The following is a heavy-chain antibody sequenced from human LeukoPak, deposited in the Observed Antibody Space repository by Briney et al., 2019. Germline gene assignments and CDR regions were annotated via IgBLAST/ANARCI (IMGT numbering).Heavy chain of an antibody. CDR2: INPSGGST. CDR3: ARAAPGVAFDY. J-gene: IGHJ4*02. Sequence: GASVKVSCKASGYTFTSYYMHWVRQAPGQGLEWMGTINPSGGSTSYAQKFQGRVTMTRDTSTSTVYMELSSLRSEDTAVYYCARAAPGVAFDYWGQGTLVTVSS. V-gene: IGHV1-46*03. D-gene: IGHD2-15*01. CDR1: GYTFTSYY.